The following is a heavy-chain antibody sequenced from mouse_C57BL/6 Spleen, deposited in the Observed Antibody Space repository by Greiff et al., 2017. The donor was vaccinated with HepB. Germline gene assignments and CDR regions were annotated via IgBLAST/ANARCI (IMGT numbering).Heavy chain of an antibody. CDR1: GYTFTSYW. J-gene: IGHJ2*01. CDR2: IYPGSGST. V-gene: IGHV1-55*01. CDR3: ARRGTGTGYFDY. D-gene: IGHD4-1*01. Sequence: VQLQQPGAELVKPGASVKMSCKASGYTFTSYWITWVKQRPGQGLEWIGDIYPGSGSTNYNEKFKSKATLTVDTSSSTAYMQLSSLTSEDSAVYYCARRGTGTGYFDYWGQGTTLTVSS.